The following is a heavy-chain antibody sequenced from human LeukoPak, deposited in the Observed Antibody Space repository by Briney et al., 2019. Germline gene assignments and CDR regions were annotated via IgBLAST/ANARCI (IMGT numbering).Heavy chain of an antibody. CDR2: INPNSGGT. Sequence: GASVKVSCRAFGYSFIGYFMHWVRQAPGQGLEWMGWINPNSGGTNYAQKFQGRVTMTRDTSISTAYMELSRLRSDDTAVYYCARDTYEVLTGYDYWGQGTLVTVSS. D-gene: IGHD3-9*01. J-gene: IGHJ4*02. V-gene: IGHV1-2*02. CDR1: GYSFIGYF. CDR3: ARDTYEVLTGYDY.